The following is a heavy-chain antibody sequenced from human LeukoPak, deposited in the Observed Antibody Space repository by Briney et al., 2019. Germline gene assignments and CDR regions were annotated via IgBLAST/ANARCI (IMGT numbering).Heavy chain of an antibody. Sequence: GGALTLSCAASGFTFDDYAMHWVRQAPGKGLEGVSGMSWNSGSIGYADSVKGRFTISRDNAKNSLYLQMNSLRAEDTALYYCAKDIRGSNYGDYESYFQHWGQGTLVTVSS. J-gene: IGHJ1*01. D-gene: IGHD4-17*01. CDR3: AKDIRGSNYGDYESYFQH. CDR2: MSWNSGSI. CDR1: GFTFDDYA. V-gene: IGHV3-9*01.